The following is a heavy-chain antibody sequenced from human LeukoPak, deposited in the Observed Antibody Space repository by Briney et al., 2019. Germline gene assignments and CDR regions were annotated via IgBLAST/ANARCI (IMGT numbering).Heavy chain of an antibody. CDR2: IYYSGST. D-gene: IGHD5-18*01. CDR1: GGSISSSSYY. J-gene: IGHJ6*02. V-gene: IGHV4-39*01. Sequence: SGTLSLTCTVSGGSISSSSYYWGWIRQPPGKGLEWIGSIYYSGSTYYNPSLKSRVTISVDTSKNQFSLKLSSVTAADTAVYYCARPEHPRIYGYGYVDGMDVWGQGTTVTVSS. CDR3: ARPEHPRIYGYGYVDGMDV.